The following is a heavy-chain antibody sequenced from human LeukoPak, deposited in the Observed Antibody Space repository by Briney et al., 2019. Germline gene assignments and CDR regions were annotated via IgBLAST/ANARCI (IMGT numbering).Heavy chain of an antibody. CDR3: AREDPQTTVPEGMDV. D-gene: IGHD4-17*01. CDR2: IYATGTT. Sequence: PSETLSLTCTVSGASISSDYWSWIRQPAGKGLEWIGRIYATGTTYYNPSLSSRVAMSVDTSKNQFSLKLSSVTAADTAVYYCAREDPQTTVPEGMDVWGQGITVTVSS. CDR1: GASISSDY. J-gene: IGHJ6*02. V-gene: IGHV4-4*07.